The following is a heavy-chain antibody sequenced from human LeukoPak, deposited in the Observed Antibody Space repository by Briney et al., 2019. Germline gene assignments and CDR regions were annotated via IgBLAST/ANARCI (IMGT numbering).Heavy chain of an antibody. D-gene: IGHD3-10*01. CDR1: GYTFTGYY. J-gene: IGHJ4*02. CDR3: ARSGVPLMVRGVFDY. CDR2: INPNSGGT. Sequence: ASVKVSCKASGYTFTGYYMHWVRQAPGQGLEWMGWINPNSGGTNYAQKFQGRVTMTRDTSISTAYMELSRLRSDDTAVYYCARSGVPLMVRGVFDYWGQGTLVTVSS. V-gene: IGHV1-2*02.